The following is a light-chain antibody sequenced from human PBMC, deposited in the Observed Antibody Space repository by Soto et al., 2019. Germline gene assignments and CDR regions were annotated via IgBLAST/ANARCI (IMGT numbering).Light chain of an antibody. CDR3: CSYAGSSTFRG. CDR1: SSDVGSYNL. Sequence: QSVLTQPASVSGSPGQSITISCTGTSSDVGSYNLVSWYQQHPGKATKLMIYEGSKRPSGVSNRFSGSKSGNTASLTISGLQAEDEADYYCCSYAGSSTFRGFGTGTKVTV. J-gene: IGLJ1*01. V-gene: IGLV2-23*03. CDR2: EGS.